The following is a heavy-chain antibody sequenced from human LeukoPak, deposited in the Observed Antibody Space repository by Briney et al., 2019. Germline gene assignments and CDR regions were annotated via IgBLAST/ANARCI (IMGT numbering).Heavy chain of an antibody. V-gene: IGHV7-4-1*02. CDR2: ISTNTGNP. D-gene: IGHD2-15*01. Sequence: GASVKVSCKTSGYTFTTYAISWVRQAPGQGLEWMGWISTNTGNPTYAQGFTGRFVFSLDTSVSTAYLQISSLKAEDTAVYYCARDGGATPDYWGQGTLVTVSS. CDR3: ARDGGATPDY. J-gene: IGHJ4*02. CDR1: GYTFTTYA.